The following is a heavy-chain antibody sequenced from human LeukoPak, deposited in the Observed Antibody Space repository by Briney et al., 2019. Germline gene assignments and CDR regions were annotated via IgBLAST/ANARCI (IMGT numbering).Heavy chain of an antibody. CDR2: IIPMFGTA. CDR3: ARDARHKYCSSASCYRGWFDP. CDR1: RGTFSSNA. Sequence: GASVKVSCKASRGTFSSNAISCVRQAPGQGLEWMGGIIPMFGTANYAQKFQGRVTITADESTSTAYKELSSLRSEDTAVYYCARDARHKYCSSASCYRGWFDPWGQGSLVTVSS. V-gene: IGHV1-69*13. J-gene: IGHJ5*02. D-gene: IGHD2-2*01.